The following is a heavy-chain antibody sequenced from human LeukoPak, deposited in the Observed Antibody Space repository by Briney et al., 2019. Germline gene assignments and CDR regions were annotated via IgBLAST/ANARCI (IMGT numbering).Heavy chain of an antibody. V-gene: IGHV3-23*01. Sequence: PGGSLRLSCAASGFTFSSYAMSWVRQAPGKGLEWVSAISGSGGSTYYADSVRGRFTISRDNSKNTLYLQMNSLRAEDTAVYYCELRYFDWSNDAFDIWGQGTMVTVSS. D-gene: IGHD3-9*01. J-gene: IGHJ3*02. CDR1: GFTFSSYA. CDR2: ISGSGGST. CDR3: ELRYFDWSNDAFDI.